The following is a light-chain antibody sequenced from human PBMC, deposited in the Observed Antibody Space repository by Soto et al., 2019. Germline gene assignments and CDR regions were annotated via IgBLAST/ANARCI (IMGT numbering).Light chain of an antibody. CDR2: KAS. CDR1: QSFSSW. J-gene: IGKJ1*01. Sequence: DIQLTQSPSTLSASVGDRVTITCRASQSFSSWLAWYQHKPGKAPKLLIYKASSLESGVPSRFSGSGSGTEFTLTISALQPEDVATYFCQQSYITPRTLGQGTKVDIK. V-gene: IGKV1-5*03. CDR3: QQSYITPRT.